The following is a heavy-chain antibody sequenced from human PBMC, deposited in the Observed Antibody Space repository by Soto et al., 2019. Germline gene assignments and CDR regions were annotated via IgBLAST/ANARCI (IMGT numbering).Heavy chain of an antibody. CDR1: GASINSNVHY. CDR3: ARHPFGGYAFDS. J-gene: IGHJ4*02. CDR2: VFYTGSP. Sequence: SETLSLTCTVSGASINSNVHYWGWVRQSPGKGLEWIASVFYTGSPYHNPSLESRVSISVDTSDNQFSLKVTSVTAADTGIYYCARHPFGGYAFDSWGRGTLVTVSS. V-gene: IGHV4-39*01. D-gene: IGHD3-16*01.